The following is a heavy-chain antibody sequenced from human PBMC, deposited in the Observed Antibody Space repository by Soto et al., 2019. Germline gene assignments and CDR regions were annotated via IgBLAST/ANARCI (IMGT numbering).Heavy chain of an antibody. J-gene: IGHJ3*01. CDR3: ARPGSYLIVAFDL. D-gene: IGHD2-21*01. Sequence: QVQLVQCGAEVKKPGASVRVSGKASGYTFISYAIHWARQAPEQRLEWMGWINGGNGNTKYSEEFQGRVTITRDTSANTPYMELSCLKSEGIAMYYCARPGSYLIVAFDLWRQGTMVTVSS. CDR1: GYTFISYA. CDR2: INGGNGNT. V-gene: IGHV1-3*03.